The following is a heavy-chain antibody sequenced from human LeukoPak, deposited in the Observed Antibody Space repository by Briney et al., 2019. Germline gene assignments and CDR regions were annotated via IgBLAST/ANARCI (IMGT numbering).Heavy chain of an antibody. V-gene: IGHV1-46*01. CDR1: GYTFTDYY. CDR3: AKRRGSGYDLDY. Sequence: GASVKVSCKASGYTFTDYYMHWVRQAPGQGLEWMGIINPSGGSTSYAQKFQGRVTMTRDTSTSTVYMELSSLRSEDTAVYYCAKRRGSGYDLDYWGQGTLVTVSS. J-gene: IGHJ4*02. CDR2: INPSGGST. D-gene: IGHD5-12*01.